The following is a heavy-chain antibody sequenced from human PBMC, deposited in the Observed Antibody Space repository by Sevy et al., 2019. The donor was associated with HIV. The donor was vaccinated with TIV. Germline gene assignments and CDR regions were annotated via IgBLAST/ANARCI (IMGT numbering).Heavy chain of an antibody. CDR2: IYYSGST. Sequence: SETLSLTCTVSGGSISSGDYYWSWIRQPPGKGLEWIGYIYYSGSTYYNPSLKSRVTISVDTSKNQFSLKLSPGTAAETAGDYRARGDTALAEGFDIRGPGTNVNVS. V-gene: IGHV4-30-4*01. CDR1: GGSISSGDYY. CDR3: ARGDTALAEGFDI. D-gene: IGHD5-18*01. J-gene: IGHJ3*02.